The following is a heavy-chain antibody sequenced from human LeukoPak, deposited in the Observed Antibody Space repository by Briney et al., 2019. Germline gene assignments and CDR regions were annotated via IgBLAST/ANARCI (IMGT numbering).Heavy chain of an antibody. V-gene: IGHV3-21*01. CDR1: GFTFSSYS. J-gene: IGHJ4*02. D-gene: IGHD3-10*01. CDR3: ARIPYGSGSYGQAY. Sequence: GGSLRLSCAASGFTFSSYSMNWVRQAPGKGLEWVSSISSSSSYIYYADSVKGRFTISRDNAKNSLYLQMNSLRAEDTAVYYCARIPYGSGSYGQAYWGQGTLVTVSS. CDR2: ISSSSSYI.